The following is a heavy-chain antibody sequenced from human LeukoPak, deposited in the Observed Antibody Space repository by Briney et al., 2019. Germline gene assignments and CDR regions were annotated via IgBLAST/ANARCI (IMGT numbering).Heavy chain of an antibody. D-gene: IGHD6-6*01. J-gene: IGHJ4*02. CDR1: GFTFTSYS. Sequence: GGSLRLSCAASGFTFTSYSMNWVRQAPGKGLEWVSTISGGGGNTYYADSVKGRFTISRDNSKNMLYLQMNSLRAEDTAVYYCAKWKYSNSGIDDYWGQGTLVTVSS. V-gene: IGHV3-23*01. CDR2: ISGGGGNT. CDR3: AKWKYSNSGIDDY.